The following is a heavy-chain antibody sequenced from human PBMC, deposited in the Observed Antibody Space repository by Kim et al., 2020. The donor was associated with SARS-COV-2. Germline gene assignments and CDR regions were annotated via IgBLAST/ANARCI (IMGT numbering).Heavy chain of an antibody. Sequence: GGSLRLSCAASGFTFSSYWMSWVRQAPGKGLEWVANIKQDGSEKYYVDSVKGRFTISRDNAKNSLYLQMNSLRAEDTAVYYCARDRTNYYDSSGYPNYWGQGTLVTVSS. D-gene: IGHD3-22*01. J-gene: IGHJ4*02. CDR1: GFTFSSYW. CDR3: ARDRTNYYDSSGYPNY. V-gene: IGHV3-7*03. CDR2: IKQDGSEK.